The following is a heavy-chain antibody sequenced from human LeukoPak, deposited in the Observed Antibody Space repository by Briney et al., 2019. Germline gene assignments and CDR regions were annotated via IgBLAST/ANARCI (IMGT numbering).Heavy chain of an antibody. CDR2: ISGSGGST. J-gene: IGHJ6*03. V-gene: IGHV3-23*01. Sequence: GRSLRLSCAASGFTFDDYAMHWVRQAPGKGLEWVSGISGSGGSTYYADSVKGRFTISRDNSKNTLYLQMNSLRAEDTAVYYCAKGSCSGGSCYSLLDYYYYYMDVWGKGTTVTVSS. D-gene: IGHD2-15*01. CDR3: AKGSCSGGSCYSLLDYYYYYMDV. CDR1: GFTFDDYA.